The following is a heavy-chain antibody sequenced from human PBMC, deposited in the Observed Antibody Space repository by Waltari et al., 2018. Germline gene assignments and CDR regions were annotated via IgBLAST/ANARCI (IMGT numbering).Heavy chain of an antibody. V-gene: IGHV1-69*01. J-gene: IGHJ6*02. CDR2: IIPIVGTA. CDR3: ARVSGYCSGGSCPAAYYYYYGMDV. Sequence: QVQLVQSGAEVKKPGSSVKVSCKASGGTFSSYAISWVRQAPGQGLEWMGGIIPIVGTANYAQKFQGRVTITADESTSTAYMELSSLRSEDTAVYYCARVSGYCSGGSCPAAYYYYYGMDVWGQGTTVTVSS. D-gene: IGHD2-15*01. CDR1: GGTFSSYA.